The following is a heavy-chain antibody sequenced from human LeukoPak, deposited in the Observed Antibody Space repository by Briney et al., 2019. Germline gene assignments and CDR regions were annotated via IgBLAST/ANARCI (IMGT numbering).Heavy chain of an antibody. CDR1: GFTFSSYA. CDR2: ISYDGTKI. D-gene: IGHD3-3*01. Sequence: GGSLRLSCAASGFTFSSYAMHWVRQAPGKGLEWVTLISYDGTKIYYADSVKGRFTISRDNSKNTLYLQMNSLRDEDTAMYYCARESGWGLPHAFDFWGQGTMITVSS. J-gene: IGHJ3*01. V-gene: IGHV3-30-3*01. CDR3: ARESGWGLPHAFDF.